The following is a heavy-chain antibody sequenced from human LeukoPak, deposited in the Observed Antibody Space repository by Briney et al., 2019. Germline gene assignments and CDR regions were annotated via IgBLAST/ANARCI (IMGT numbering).Heavy chain of an antibody. J-gene: IGHJ3*02. Sequence: PGGSLRLSCAVSGFTFSSYWMSWVRQAPGKGLEWVANIKQDGSEKYYVDSVKGRFTISRDNAKNSLYLQMNSLRAEDTAVYYCARDRSQWLVRDAFDIWGQGTMVTVSS. CDR3: ARDRSQWLVRDAFDI. V-gene: IGHV3-7*01. D-gene: IGHD6-19*01. CDR2: IKQDGSEK. CDR1: GFTFSSYW.